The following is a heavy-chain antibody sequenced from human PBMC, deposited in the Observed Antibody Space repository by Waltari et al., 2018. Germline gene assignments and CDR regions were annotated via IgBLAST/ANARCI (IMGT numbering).Heavy chain of an antibody. Sequence: QVQLQESGPGLVKPSETLSLTCAVSGYSISSGYYWGWIRQPPGKGLEWIGSIYHSGSTYYNPSLKSRVTISVDTSKHHFSLKLSSVTAADTAVYDCASTCSYSSDVYNWFDPWGQGTLVTVSS. D-gene: IGHD6-19*01. V-gene: IGHV4-38-2*01. CDR2: IYHSGST. CDR1: GYSISSGYY. J-gene: IGHJ5*02. CDR3: ASTCSYSSDVYNWFDP.